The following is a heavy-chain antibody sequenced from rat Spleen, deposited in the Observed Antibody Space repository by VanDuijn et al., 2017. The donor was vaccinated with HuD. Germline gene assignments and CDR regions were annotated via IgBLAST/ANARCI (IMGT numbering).Heavy chain of an antibody. V-gene: IGHV5-31*01. D-gene: IGHD1-10*01. CDR3: TRGGNYDFDY. Sequence: EVQLVESGGGLVQPGRPLKLSCVASGFTFNEYWMTWIRQLTGQGLEWVASITNTGGTTYYPDSVKGRFTISRDNAGITLYLQMNSLRSEDTATYYCTRGGNYDFDYWGQGVMVTVSS. J-gene: IGHJ2*01. CDR2: ITNTGGTT. CDR1: GFTFNEYW.